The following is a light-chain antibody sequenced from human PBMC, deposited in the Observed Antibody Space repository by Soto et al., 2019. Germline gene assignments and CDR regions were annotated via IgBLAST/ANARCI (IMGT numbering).Light chain of an antibody. J-gene: IGLJ2*01. V-gene: IGLV2-8*01. CDR1: NSDVGGYNT. CDR3: TSYAGTNTFVL. Sequence: QSALSQPPSASGSPGQSVTISCTGTNSDVGGYNTVSWYQQRPGKVPKLMIYEVTKRPSGVPDRFSGSKSGNTASLTVSGLQADDEDDYYCTSYAGTNTFVLFGGGTKLTVL. CDR2: EVT.